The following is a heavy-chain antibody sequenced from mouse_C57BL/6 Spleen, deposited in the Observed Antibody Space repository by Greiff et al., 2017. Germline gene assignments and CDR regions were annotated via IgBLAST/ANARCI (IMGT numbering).Heavy chain of an antibody. CDR3: ARGVAVVATRYFDV. CDR2: IDPSDSYT. CDR1: GYTFTSYW. Sequence: QVQLQQPGAELVMPGASVKLSCKASGYTFTSYWMHWVKQRPGQGLEWIGEIDPSDSYTNYNQKFKGKSTLTVDKSSSTAYMQLSSLTSEDSAVYYWARGVAVVATRYFDVWGTGTTVTVSS. J-gene: IGHJ1*03. V-gene: IGHV1-69*01. D-gene: IGHD1-1*01.